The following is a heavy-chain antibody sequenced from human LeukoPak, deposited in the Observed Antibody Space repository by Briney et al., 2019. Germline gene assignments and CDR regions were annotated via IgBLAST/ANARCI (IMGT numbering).Heavy chain of an antibody. J-gene: IGHJ5*02. Sequence: SETLSLTCAVYGGSFSGYYWTWIRQPPGKGLEWIGEINHSGTTNFNPSLKSRVTISVDTSKDQFSLNLTSVTAADTAVYYCAVSAAGLFDPRGQGTLVTVSS. D-gene: IGHD6-13*01. CDR1: GGSFSGYY. CDR2: INHSGTT. CDR3: AVSAAGLFDP. V-gene: IGHV4-34*01.